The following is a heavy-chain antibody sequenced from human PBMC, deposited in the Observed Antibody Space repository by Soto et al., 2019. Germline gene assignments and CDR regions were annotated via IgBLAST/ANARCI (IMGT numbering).Heavy chain of an antibody. CDR2: IYTSGST. J-gene: IGHJ5*01. V-gene: IGHV4-4*07. Sequence: PSETLSLTCTVSGGSISSYYWSWIRQPAGKGLEWIGRIYTSGSTNYNPSLKSRVTISLDTSKNQFSLTLSAVTAADTAMYYCSTRAYDTNGYYRFDPWGQGTLVTVSS. CDR1: GGSISSYY. D-gene: IGHD3-22*01. CDR3: STRAYDTNGYYRFDP.